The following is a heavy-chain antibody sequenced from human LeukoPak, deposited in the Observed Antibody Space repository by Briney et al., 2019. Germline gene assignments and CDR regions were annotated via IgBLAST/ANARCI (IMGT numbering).Heavy chain of an antibody. J-gene: IGHJ5*02. CDR3: ASVNSCSSTSCYIGWFDP. D-gene: IGHD2-2*02. Sequence: ASVKVSCKASGYTFTSYGISWVRQAPGQGLEWMGWISAYNGDTNYAQKLQGRVTMTTDTSTSTAYMELRSLRSDDTAVYYCASVNSCSSTSCYIGWFDPWGQGTLVTVSS. CDR1: GYTFTSYG. CDR2: ISAYNGDT. V-gene: IGHV1-18*01.